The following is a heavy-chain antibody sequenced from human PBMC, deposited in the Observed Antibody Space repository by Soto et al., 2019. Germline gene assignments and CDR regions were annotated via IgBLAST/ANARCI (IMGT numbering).Heavy chain of an antibody. CDR3: AIYCSGWYPLDY. V-gene: IGHV3-30*03. J-gene: IGHJ4*02. Sequence: QVQLVESGGGVVQPGRSLRLSCAASGFTFSSYGMHWVRQAPGKGLEWVAVISYDGSNKYYADSVKGRFTISRDNSKNTLYLQMNSLRAEDTAVYYCAIYCSGWYPLDYWGQGTLLTVSS. CDR1: GFTFSSYG. CDR2: ISYDGSNK. D-gene: IGHD6-19*01.